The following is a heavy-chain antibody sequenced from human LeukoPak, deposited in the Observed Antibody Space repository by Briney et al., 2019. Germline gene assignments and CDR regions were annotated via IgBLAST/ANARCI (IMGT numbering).Heavy chain of an antibody. Sequence: ASVKVSCKASGYTFTSYGISWVRQAPGQGLEWMGCISAYNGNANYAQKLQGRVTMTTDTSTSTAYMELRSLRSDDTAVYYCARGGVEDIVVVPAAAPGVYYFDYWGQGTLVTVSS. CDR2: ISAYNGNA. CDR1: GYTFTSYG. CDR3: ARGGVEDIVVVPAAAPGVYYFDY. J-gene: IGHJ4*02. V-gene: IGHV1-18*01. D-gene: IGHD2-2*01.